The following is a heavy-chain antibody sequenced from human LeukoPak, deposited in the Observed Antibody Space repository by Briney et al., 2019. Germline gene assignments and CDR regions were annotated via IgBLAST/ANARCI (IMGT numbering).Heavy chain of an antibody. D-gene: IGHD5-18*01. J-gene: IGHJ6*03. V-gene: IGHV4-59*01. Sequence: SETLSLTCNVSGGSISSYYWSWIRQPPGKGLEWIGYMYYSGSTNYNPSLKSRVTISVDTSKNQFSLKLSSVTAADTAVYYCARTTEGGYTYDYFYYYYMDVWGKGTTVTISS. CDR2: MYYSGST. CDR3: ARTTEGGYTYDYFYYYYMDV. CDR1: GGSISSYY.